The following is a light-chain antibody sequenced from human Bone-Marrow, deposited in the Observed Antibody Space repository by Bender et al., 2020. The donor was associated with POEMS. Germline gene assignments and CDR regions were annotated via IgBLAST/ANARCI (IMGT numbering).Light chain of an antibody. Sequence: QSALTQPRSVSGSPGQSVSISCTGTSSDVGRYNYVSWYQQHPHKAPKLMIYDVTKRPSGVPDRFSGSKSGNTASLTISGLQAEDEADYYCQSADSSGAYSIFGGGTKLTVL. CDR2: DVT. J-gene: IGLJ2*01. CDR3: QSADSSGAYSI. CDR1: SSDVGRYNY. V-gene: IGLV2-11*01.